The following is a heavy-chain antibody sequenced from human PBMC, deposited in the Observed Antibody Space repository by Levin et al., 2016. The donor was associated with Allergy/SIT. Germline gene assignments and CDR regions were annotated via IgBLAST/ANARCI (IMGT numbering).Heavy chain of an antibody. J-gene: IGHJ6*02. Sequence: RQAPGKGLEWVSYISSSGSTIYYADSVKGRFTISRDNAKNSLYLQMNSLRAEDTAVYYCARAPSAFYGDYAPYYYYGMDVWGQGTTVTVSS. D-gene: IGHD4-17*01. CDR2: ISSSGSTI. V-gene: IGHV3-11*01. CDR3: ARAPSAFYGDYAPYYYYGMDV.